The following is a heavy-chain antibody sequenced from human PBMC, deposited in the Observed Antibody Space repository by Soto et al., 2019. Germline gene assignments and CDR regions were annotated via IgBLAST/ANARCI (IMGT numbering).Heavy chain of an antibody. D-gene: IGHD1-1*01. Sequence: SETLSLTCAVYGGSFSGYYWSWIRQPPGKGLEWIGEINHSGSTNYNPSLKSRVTISVDTSKNQFSLKLSSVTAADTAVYYCARLLRYPTGYYFDYWGQGTLVTVSS. CDR2: INHSGST. V-gene: IGHV4-34*01. J-gene: IGHJ4*02. CDR3: ARLLRYPTGYYFDY. CDR1: GGSFSGYY.